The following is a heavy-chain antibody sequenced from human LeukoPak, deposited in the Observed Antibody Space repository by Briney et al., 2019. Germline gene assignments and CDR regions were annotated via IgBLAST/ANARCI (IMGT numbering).Heavy chain of an antibody. CDR3: ARDGIVTRNFDY. CDR2: IGGSGGST. D-gene: IGHD1-26*01. V-gene: IGHV3-23*01. J-gene: IGHJ4*02. Sequence: GGSLRLSCAASGFTISSYGMSWVRQAPGKGLEWVSAIGGSGGSTYYADSVKGRFTISRDNSKNTLYLQMNSLRAEDTAVYYCARDGIVTRNFDYWGQGTLVTVSS. CDR1: GFTISSYG.